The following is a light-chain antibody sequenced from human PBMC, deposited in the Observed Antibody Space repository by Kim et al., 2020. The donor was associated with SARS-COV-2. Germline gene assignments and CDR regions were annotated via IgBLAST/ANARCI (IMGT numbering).Light chain of an antibody. CDR3: QAWDSSTVV. V-gene: IGLV3-1*01. J-gene: IGLJ2*01. CDR2: QHN. Sequence: VAPGRTASITCSGDKLGDKYACWYQQKPGQSPVLVIYQHNKRPSGIPERFSGSNSGNTATLTISGTQAMDEADYYCQAWDSSTVVFGGGTQLTVL. CDR1: KLGDKY.